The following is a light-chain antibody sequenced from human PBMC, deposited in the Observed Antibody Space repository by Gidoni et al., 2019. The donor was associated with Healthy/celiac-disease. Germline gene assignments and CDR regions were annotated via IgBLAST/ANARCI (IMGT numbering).Light chain of an antibody. Sequence: DIVMTQSPLSLPVTPGEPASISCRSSQSLLHRNGYNYLDWYLQKPGQSPQLLIYLGSNRASGVPDRFSGSGSGTDFTLKISRVEAEDVGVYYCMQALQTPPHTFGQGTKLEIK. J-gene: IGKJ2*01. CDR2: LGS. CDR3: MQALQTPPHT. V-gene: IGKV2-28*01. CDR1: QSLLHRNGYNY.